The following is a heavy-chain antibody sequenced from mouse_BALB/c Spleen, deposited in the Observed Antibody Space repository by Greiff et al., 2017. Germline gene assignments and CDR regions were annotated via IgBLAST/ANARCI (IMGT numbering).Heavy chain of an antibody. CDR3: ARDYDYDEAYAMDY. Sequence: EVKLVESGGGLVQPGGSRKLSCAASGFTFSSFGMHWVRQAPEKGLEWVAYISSGSSTIYYADTVKGRFTISRDNPKNTLFLQMTSLRSEDTAMYYCARDYDYDEAYAMDYWGQGTSVTVSS. J-gene: IGHJ4*01. D-gene: IGHD2-4*01. V-gene: IGHV5-17*02. CDR1: GFTFSSFG. CDR2: ISSGSSTI.